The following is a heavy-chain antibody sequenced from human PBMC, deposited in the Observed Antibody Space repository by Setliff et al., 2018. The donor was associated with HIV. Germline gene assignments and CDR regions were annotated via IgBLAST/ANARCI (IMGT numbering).Heavy chain of an antibody. CDR1: GYSFTSYH. J-gene: IGHJ3*01. Sequence: ASVNVSCKASGYSFTSYHIHWVRQAPGQGLEWMGRILPTSGGTLYAQKFQDRISLIRDTSTKTVYMELSSLRPEDTAVYYCTRVRYGGTYDAFDVWGQGTMVTVS. D-gene: IGHD1-26*01. V-gene: IGHV1-46*03. CDR2: ILPTSGGT. CDR3: TRVRYGGTYDAFDV.